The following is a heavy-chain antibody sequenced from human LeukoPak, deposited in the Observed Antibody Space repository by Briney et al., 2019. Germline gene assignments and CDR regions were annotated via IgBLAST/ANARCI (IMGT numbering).Heavy chain of an antibody. CDR1: GGTFSSYA. V-gene: IGHV1-69*04. Sequence: GASVKVSCKASGGTFSSYAIIWVRQAPGQGLEWMGRIIPILGIANYAQKFQGRVTTTADKSTSTAYMELSSLRSEDTAVYYCARGGAYCSGGSCYLPDNWFDPWGQGTLVTVSS. CDR3: ARGGAYCSGGSCYLPDNWFDP. J-gene: IGHJ5*02. D-gene: IGHD2-15*01. CDR2: IIPILGIA.